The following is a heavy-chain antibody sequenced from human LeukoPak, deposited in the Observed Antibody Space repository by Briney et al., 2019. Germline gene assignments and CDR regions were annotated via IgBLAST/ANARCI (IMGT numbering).Heavy chain of an antibody. Sequence: GGSLRLSCAASGFTFSSYSMNWVRQAPGKGLEWVAVIWYDGSNKYYADSVKGRFTISRDNSKNTLYLQMNSLRAEDTAVYYCAREPPRYGDLIYYYYYGMDVWGQGTTVTVSS. D-gene: IGHD4-17*01. J-gene: IGHJ6*02. CDR3: AREPPRYGDLIYYYYYGMDV. V-gene: IGHV3-33*08. CDR1: GFTFSSYS. CDR2: IWYDGSNK.